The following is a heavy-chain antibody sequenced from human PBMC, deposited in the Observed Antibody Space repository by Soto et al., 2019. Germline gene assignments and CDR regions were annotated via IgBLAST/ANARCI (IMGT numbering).Heavy chain of an antibody. CDR2: IYPGDSDT. Sequence: GESLKISCKGSGYSFTIYWIGWVRQMPGKGLEWMGIIYPGDSDTRYSPSFQGQVTISADKSISTAYLQWSSLKASDTAMYYCARLSPVGATKPHFDYWGQGTLVTVSS. V-gene: IGHV5-51*01. CDR1: GYSFTIYW. D-gene: IGHD1-26*01. CDR3: ARLSPVGATKPHFDY. J-gene: IGHJ4*02.